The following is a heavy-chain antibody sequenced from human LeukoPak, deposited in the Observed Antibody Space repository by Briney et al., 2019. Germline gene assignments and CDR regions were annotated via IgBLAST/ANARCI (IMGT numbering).Heavy chain of an antibody. J-gene: IGHJ4*02. V-gene: IGHV4-59*01. CDR3: ARSLSSGMFDD. D-gene: IGHD3-22*01. CDR2: IYYSGST. CDR1: GGSISSYY. Sequence: PSETLSLNCTVSGGSISSYYWSWLPQPPGKGLEWIGYIYYSGSTNYNPSLKSRVTISVDTSKNQFSLQLSSVIAADTAVYYCARSLSSGMFDDWGQGTLVTVSS.